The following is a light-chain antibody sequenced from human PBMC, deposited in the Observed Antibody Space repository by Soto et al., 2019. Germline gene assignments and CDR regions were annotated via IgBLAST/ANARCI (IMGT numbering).Light chain of an antibody. J-gene: IGLJ1*01. CDR3: CSYAGSNNLI. CDR2: EVS. V-gene: IGLV2-8*01. Sequence: QSALTQPPSASGSPGQSVTISCTGISSDIGAYNYVSWYQQYPGKAPKLMIFEVSKRPSGVPDRFSGSKSGNTASLTVSGLQAEDEADYYCCSYAGSNNLIFGTGTKLTVL. CDR1: SSDIGAYNY.